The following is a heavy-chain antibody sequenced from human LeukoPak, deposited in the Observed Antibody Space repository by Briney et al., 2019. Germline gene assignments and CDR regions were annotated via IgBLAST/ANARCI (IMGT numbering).Heavy chain of an antibody. CDR3: GRESNRSLYYSGDFDH. CDR1: GFTFSSYA. J-gene: IGHJ4*02. V-gene: IGHV3-30*04. Sequence: GRSPRLSCAASGFTFSSYAMHWVRQAPGKGLEWVAVISYDGSNKYYADSVKGRFTISRDNSKNTLYLQMNSLRADDTAVYYWGRESNRSLYYSGDFDHWGQGTLVTVSS. D-gene: IGHD3-10*01. CDR2: ISYDGSNK.